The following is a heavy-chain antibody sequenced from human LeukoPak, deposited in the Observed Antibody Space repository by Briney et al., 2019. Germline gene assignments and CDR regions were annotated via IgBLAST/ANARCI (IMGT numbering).Heavy chain of an antibody. CDR2: INYSGST. CDR1: GGSISSSY. Sequence: SETLSLTCTVSGGSISSSYWSWIRQPPGKGLEWIGYINYSGSTNYNPSLKNRVTISVDTSRNQFSLRLSSVTAADTAVYYCARHDPLITMIIGERAFDIWGQGTIVTVPS. D-gene: IGHD3-22*01. CDR3: ARHDPLITMIIGERAFDI. V-gene: IGHV4-59*08. J-gene: IGHJ3*02.